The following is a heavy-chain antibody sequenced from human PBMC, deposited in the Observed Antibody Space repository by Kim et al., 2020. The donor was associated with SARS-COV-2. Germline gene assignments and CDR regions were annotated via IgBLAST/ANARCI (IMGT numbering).Heavy chain of an antibody. V-gene: IGHV3-30*04. D-gene: IGHD3-22*01. CDR1: GFTFSSYA. Sequence: GGSLRLSCAASGFTFSSYAMHWVRQAPGKGLEWVAVISYDGSNKYYADSVKGRFTISRDNSKNTLYLQMNSLRAEDTAVYYCARDALQTDYYDSSGHGYFDYWGQGTLVTVSS. CDR2: ISYDGSNK. CDR3: ARDALQTDYYDSSGHGYFDY. J-gene: IGHJ4*02.